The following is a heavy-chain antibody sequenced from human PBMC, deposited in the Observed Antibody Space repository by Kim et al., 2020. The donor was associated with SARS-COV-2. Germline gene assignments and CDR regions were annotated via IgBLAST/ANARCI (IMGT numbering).Heavy chain of an antibody. CDR3: ARSCGNGDICFRIEY. V-gene: IGHV3-30*03. CDR1: GFTFSNYG. Sequence: GGSLRLSCAASGFTFSNYGMHWVRQAPGKGLEWLAIISNDGSNKYYADSVKGRFTISRDNSKNTLYLQMNSLRPDDTAVYYCARSCGNGDICFRIEYWGQGSLVTVSS. D-gene: IGHD2-8*01. J-gene: IGHJ4*02. CDR2: ISNDGSNK.